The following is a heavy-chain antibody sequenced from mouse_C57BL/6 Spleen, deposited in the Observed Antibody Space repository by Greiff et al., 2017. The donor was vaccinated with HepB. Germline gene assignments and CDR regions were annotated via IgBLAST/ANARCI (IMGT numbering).Heavy chain of an antibody. CDR2: ISYDGSN. D-gene: IGHD1-1*02. CDR1: GYSITSGYY. V-gene: IGHV3-6*01. CDR3: ARGEYYGYAMDY. Sequence: QSGPGLVKPSQSLSLTCSVTGYSITSGYYWNWIRQFPGNKLEWMGYISYDGSNNYNPSLKNRISITRDTSKNQFFLKLNSVTTEDTATYYCARGEYYGYAMDYWGQGTSVTVSS. J-gene: IGHJ4*01.